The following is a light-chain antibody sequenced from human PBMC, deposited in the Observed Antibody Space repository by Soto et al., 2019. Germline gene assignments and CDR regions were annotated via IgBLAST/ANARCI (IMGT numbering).Light chain of an antibody. CDR3: HKYNNAPLT. CDR2: AAS. J-gene: IGKJ1*01. CDR1: QGISNY. Sequence: DIQMTQSPSSLSASVGDTVTITCRASQGISNYLAWYQQKPGQVPNPPIYAASTLQSGVPSRFSGSESGIDVTLTISSVRPEDVGTYYWHKYNNAPLTFGNGTKVEIK. V-gene: IGKV1-27*01.